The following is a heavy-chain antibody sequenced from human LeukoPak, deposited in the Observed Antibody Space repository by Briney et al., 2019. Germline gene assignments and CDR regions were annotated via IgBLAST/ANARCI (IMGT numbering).Heavy chain of an antibody. CDR1: GYTFTSYD. Sequence: GASVKVSCKASGYTFTSYDLNWVRQATGQGLEWMGWMNPNSGNTGYAQKFQGRVTMTRNTSISTAYMELSSLRSEDTAVYYCAREYRYITIFGVVNAGSSYGMDVWGQGTTVTVSS. D-gene: IGHD3-3*01. J-gene: IGHJ6*02. CDR3: AREYRYITIFGVVNAGSSYGMDV. V-gene: IGHV1-8*01. CDR2: MNPNSGNT.